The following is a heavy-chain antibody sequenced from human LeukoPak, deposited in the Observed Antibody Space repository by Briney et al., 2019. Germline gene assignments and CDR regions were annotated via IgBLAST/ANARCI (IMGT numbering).Heavy chain of an antibody. Sequence: SETLSLTCTVSGVSISSGDYYWSWIRQPPGKGLEWIGYIYYSGSTYYNPSLKSRVTISVDTSKNQFSLKLSSVTAADTAAYYCARDRYGDYSFDYWGQGTLVTVSS. J-gene: IGHJ4*02. CDR1: GVSISSGDYY. CDR2: IYYSGST. D-gene: IGHD4-17*01. V-gene: IGHV4-30-4*01. CDR3: ARDRYGDYSFDY.